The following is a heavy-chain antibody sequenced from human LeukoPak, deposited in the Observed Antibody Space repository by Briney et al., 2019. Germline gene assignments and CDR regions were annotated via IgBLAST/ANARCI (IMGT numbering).Heavy chain of an antibody. V-gene: IGHV3-73*01. CDR1: GFTFSGSA. CDR2: IRDKADSYAT. Sequence: GGSLRLSCAASGFTFSGSAIHWVRQASGKGLEWVGRIRDKADSYATAYIASVKGRFTISRDDSKNTAYLQMSSLKTEDTAVYYCTRWDCTTTGCYPFDYWGQGTLVTVSS. D-gene: IGHD2-2*01. J-gene: IGHJ4*02. CDR3: TRWDCTTTGCYPFDY.